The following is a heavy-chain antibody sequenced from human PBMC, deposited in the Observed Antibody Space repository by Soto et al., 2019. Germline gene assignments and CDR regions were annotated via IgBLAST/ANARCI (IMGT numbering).Heavy chain of an antibody. CDR1: GGSISSYY. V-gene: IGHV4-59*01. Sequence: QVQLQESGPGLVKPSETLSLTCTVSGGSISSYYWSWLRQPPVKGREWIGYIFFSGSTNYNPSLTSRVTISVDTSKNQFSLKLSSVTAADTAVYYCARDREDGTAGFDYWGQGTLVTVSS. J-gene: IGHJ4*02. CDR2: IFFSGST. CDR3: ARDREDGTAGFDY. D-gene: IGHD2-21*02.